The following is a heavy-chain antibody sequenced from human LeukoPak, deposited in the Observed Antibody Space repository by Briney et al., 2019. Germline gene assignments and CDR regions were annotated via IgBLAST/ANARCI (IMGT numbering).Heavy chain of an antibody. D-gene: IGHD2-15*01. J-gene: IGHJ4*02. CDR2: LIPIFGTA. Sequence: SVKVSCKASGGTFSSYAISWVRQAPAQGLEGMGGLIPIFGTANYAQKFQGRVTITADESTSTAYMELSSLRSEDTAVYCCASSRLAATPGPQDYWGQGTLVTVSS. CDR1: GGTFSSYA. CDR3: ASSRLAATPGPQDY. V-gene: IGHV1-69*13.